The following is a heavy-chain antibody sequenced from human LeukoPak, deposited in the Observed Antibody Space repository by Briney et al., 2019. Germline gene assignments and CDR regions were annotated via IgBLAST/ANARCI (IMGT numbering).Heavy chain of an antibody. CDR1: GGTFSSYA. V-gene: IGHV1-69*13. Sequence: SVKVSCKASGGTFSSYAISWVRQAPGQGLEWMGGIIPIFGTANYAQKFQGRVTITADESASTAYMELSSLRSEDTAVYYCARAKYYYDRETHDAFDIWGQGTMVTVSS. J-gene: IGHJ3*02. CDR2: IIPIFGTA. CDR3: ARAKYYYDRETHDAFDI. D-gene: IGHD3-22*01.